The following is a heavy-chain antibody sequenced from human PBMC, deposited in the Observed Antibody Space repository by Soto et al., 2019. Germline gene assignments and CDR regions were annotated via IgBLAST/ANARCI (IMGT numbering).Heavy chain of an antibody. CDR3: ARDLIYGDYSDY. CDR1: GGTFSSYT. D-gene: IGHD4-17*01. CDR2: IIPILGIA. J-gene: IGHJ4*02. V-gene: IGHV1-69*08. Sequence: QVQLVQSGAEVKKPGSSVKVSCKASGGTFSSYTISWVRQAPGQGLEWMGRIIPILGIANYAQKFQGRVTITADKSTSTAYRELSSLRSEDTAVYYCARDLIYGDYSDYWGQGTLVTVSS.